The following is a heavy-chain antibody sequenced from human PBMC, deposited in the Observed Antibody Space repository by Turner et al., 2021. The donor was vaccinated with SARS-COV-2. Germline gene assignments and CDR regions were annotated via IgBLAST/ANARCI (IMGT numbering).Heavy chain of an antibody. D-gene: IGHD5-18*01. Sequence: EVQLVESGGGLVQPGRSLRLSCAASGFTFDDYAMNWVRQAPGKGLEWVSGISWNSGSIGYADSVKGRFTISRDNAKNSLYLQMNSLRAEDTAVYYCARDLLGYSYGSDYWGQGTLVTVSS. CDR2: ISWNSGSI. J-gene: IGHJ4*02. CDR1: GFTFDDYA. V-gene: IGHV3-9*01. CDR3: ARDLLGYSYGSDY.